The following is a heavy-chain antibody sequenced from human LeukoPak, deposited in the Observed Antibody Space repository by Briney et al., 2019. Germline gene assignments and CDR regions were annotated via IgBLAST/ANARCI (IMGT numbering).Heavy chain of an antibody. J-gene: IGHJ6*03. CDR2: INPSSGGT. V-gene: IGHV1-2*02. Sequence: GASVKVSCKASGYTFTGYYMHWVRQAPGQGLEWMGWINPSSGGTNYAQKFQGRVTMTRDTSISTAYMELSRLRSDDTAVYYCARVTVVPATYYYYYYMDVWGKGTTVTVSS. CDR1: GYTFTGYY. D-gene: IGHD2-2*01. CDR3: ARVTVVPATYYYYYYMDV.